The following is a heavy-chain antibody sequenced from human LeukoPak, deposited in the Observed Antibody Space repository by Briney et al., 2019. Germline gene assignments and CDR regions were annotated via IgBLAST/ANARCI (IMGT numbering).Heavy chain of an antibody. CDR2: IIPLFGTA. D-gene: IGHD1-26*01. CDR3: ARDLMGGTDY. CDR1: GGTFSNYA. V-gene: IGHV1-69*13. Sequence: SVKVSCKASGGTFSNYAINWVRQAPGQGLEWMGGIIPLFGTAHYPQKFQGRVTITADESTTTAYMELSSLRSEDTAVYYCARDLMGGTDYWGQGTLVTVSS. J-gene: IGHJ4*02.